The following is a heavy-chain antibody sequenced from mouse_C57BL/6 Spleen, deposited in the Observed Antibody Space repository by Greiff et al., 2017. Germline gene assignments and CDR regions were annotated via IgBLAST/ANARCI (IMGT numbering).Heavy chain of an antibody. J-gene: IGHJ2*01. CDR1: GYAFSSYW. V-gene: IGHV1-80*01. CDR2: IYPGDGDT. CDR3: ARGEITTVDCDY. Sequence: QVQLQQSGAELVKPGASVKISCKASGYAFSSYWMNWVKQRPGKGLEWIGQIYPGDGDTNYNGKFKGKATLTADKSSSTAYMQLSSLTSEDSAVYFCARGEITTVDCDYWGQGTTLTVSS. D-gene: IGHD1-1*01.